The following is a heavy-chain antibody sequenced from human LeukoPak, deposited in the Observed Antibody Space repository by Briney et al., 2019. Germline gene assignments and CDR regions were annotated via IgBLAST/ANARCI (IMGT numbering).Heavy chain of an antibody. D-gene: IGHD3-10*01. J-gene: IGHJ5*02. CDR2: ISNSSSYT. V-gene: IGHV3-11*06. CDR3: PRDKYGSGRPFFDP. Sequence: PGGSLRLSCAASGFTFSDYYMRWISQPRARGREWVSYISNSSSYTNYADSVKDRFTISRQNHKHSLYLQMNRLRGEDTAVYYCPRDKYGSGRPFFDPWGQGTLVTVSS. CDR1: GFTFSDYY.